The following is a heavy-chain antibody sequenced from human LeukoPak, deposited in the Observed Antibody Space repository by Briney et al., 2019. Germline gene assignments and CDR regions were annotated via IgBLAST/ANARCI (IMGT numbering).Heavy chain of an antibody. J-gene: IGHJ4*02. CDR2: INPNSGTT. CDR3: ATSLSSGDLFDY. Sequence: GASVKVSCKASGYTFTGYYMSWVRQAPGQRLEWMGWINPNSGTTNYAQKFQGRVAMTTDTSVNTAYMELSRLRSDDTAVYYCATSLSSGDLFDYWGQGALVTVSS. D-gene: IGHD7-27*01. V-gene: IGHV1-2*02. CDR1: GYTFTGYY.